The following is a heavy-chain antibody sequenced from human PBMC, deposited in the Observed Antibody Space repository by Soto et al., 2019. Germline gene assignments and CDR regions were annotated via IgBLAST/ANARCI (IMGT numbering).Heavy chain of an antibody. J-gene: IGHJ4*02. Sequence: EVQLLESGGGLVQPGGSLRPSCPASGFAFNSSAMTWVRQTPGNGLQWVSSITVAGVGTYYADSVKGRFAISRDNSKKTLYLQMNSLSAEDTALYFCAKWPPSPKMGVTSHWGQGTLVTVSS. D-gene: IGHD1-26*01. V-gene: IGHV3-23*01. CDR3: AKWPPSPKMGVTSH. CDR2: ITVAGVGT. CDR1: GFAFNSSA.